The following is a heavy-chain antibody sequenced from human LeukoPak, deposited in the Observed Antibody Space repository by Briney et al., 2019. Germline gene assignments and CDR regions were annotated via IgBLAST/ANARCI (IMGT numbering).Heavy chain of an antibody. V-gene: IGHV5-51*01. CDR2: IYPGDSDT. J-gene: IGHJ4*02. CDR3: ARRSQEYSYGRHAIDY. CDR1: GYSFTSYW. Sequence: GESLKISRKGPGYSFTSYWIGWVRQMPGKGLEWMGIIYPGDSDTRYSPSFQGQVTISADKSISTAYLQWSSLKASDTAMYYCARRSQEYSYGRHAIDYWGQGTLVTVSS. D-gene: IGHD5-18*01.